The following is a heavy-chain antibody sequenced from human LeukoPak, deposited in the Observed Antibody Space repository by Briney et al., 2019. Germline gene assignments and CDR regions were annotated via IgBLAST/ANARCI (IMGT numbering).Heavy chain of an antibody. CDR3: AELGITMIGGV. CDR2: ISSSGSTI. Sequence: GGSLRLSCAVSGFTFRSYRMNWVRQAPGKGLEWVSYISSSGSTIYYADSVKGRFTISRDNAKNSLYLQMNSLRAEDTAVYYCAELGITMIGGVWGKGTTVTISS. V-gene: IGHV3-48*04. J-gene: IGHJ6*04. CDR1: GFTFRSYR. D-gene: IGHD3-10*02.